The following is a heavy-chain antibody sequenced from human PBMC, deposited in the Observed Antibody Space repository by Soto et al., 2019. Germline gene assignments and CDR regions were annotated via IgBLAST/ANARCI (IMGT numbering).Heavy chain of an antibody. CDR2: INHSGST. V-gene: IGHV4-34*01. Sequence: QGQLQQWGAGLLKPSETLSLTCAVYGGSFSGYYWSWIRQPPGKGLEWIGEINHSGSTNYNPSLKSRVTISVDTSKNQFSLKLSSVTAADTAVYYCASPPPEGDWGQGTLVTVSS. CDR3: ASPPPEGD. CDR1: GGSFSGYY. J-gene: IGHJ4*02.